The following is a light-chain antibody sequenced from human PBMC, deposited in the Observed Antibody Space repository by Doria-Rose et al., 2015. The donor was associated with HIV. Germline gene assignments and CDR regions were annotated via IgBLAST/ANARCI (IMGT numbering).Light chain of an antibody. CDR3: HQYGPSLT. Sequence: EIVLTQSPGTLSLSPGEGATLSCRASQSFSSTYLAWYQQEPGQAPSLLIYDGSTRATGIPDRFSASGSGTDFTLTHNRLEAGDFALYYCHQYGPSLTFGQGTKVEI. V-gene: IGKV3-20*01. CDR2: DGS. CDR1: QSFSSTY. J-gene: IGKJ1*01.